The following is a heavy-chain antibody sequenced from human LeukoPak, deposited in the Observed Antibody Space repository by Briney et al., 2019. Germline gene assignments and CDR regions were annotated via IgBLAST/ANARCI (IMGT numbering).Heavy chain of an antibody. CDR1: GFSFRSYA. V-gene: IGHV4-39*01. Sequence: PGGSLGLSCAASGFSFRSYAMHWVRQAPGKGLEWIGSIYYSGSTYYNPSLKSRVTISVDTSKNQFSLKLSSVTAADTAVYYCARAPPYPWGQGTLVTVSS. CDR2: IYYSGST. CDR3: ARAPPYP. J-gene: IGHJ5*02.